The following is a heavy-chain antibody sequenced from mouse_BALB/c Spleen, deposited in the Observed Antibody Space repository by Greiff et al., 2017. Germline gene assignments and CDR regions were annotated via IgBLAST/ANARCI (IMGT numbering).Heavy chain of an antibody. Sequence: DVKLVESGGGLVQPGGSRKLSCAASGFTFSSFGMHWVRQAPEKGLEWVAYISSGSSTIYYADTVKGRFTISRDNPKNTLFLQMTSLRSEDTAMYYCALGRYYAMDYWGQGTSVTVSS. J-gene: IGHJ4*01. D-gene: IGHD2-14*01. CDR1: GFTFSSFG. CDR3: ALGRYYAMDY. V-gene: IGHV5-17*02. CDR2: ISSGSSTI.